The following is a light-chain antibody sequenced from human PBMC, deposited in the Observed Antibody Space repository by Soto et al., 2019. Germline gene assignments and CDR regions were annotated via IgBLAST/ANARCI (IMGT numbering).Light chain of an antibody. J-gene: IGKJ3*01. V-gene: IGKV3-20*01. Sequence: EIVLSQSPGTLSLSPGERATLSCRASQYVSVRFLAWYQQKPGQAPRLLIYDASTRATGIPARFSGSGSGTEFVLTINRLEPEDSAVYFCQQYDGPPLTFGPGTKVDI. CDR2: DAS. CDR3: QQYDGPPLT. CDR1: QYVSVRF.